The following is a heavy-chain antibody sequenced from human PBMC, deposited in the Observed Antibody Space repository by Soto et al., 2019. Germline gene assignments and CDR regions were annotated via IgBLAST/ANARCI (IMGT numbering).Heavy chain of an antibody. CDR2: IRSKAYGVTT. V-gene: IGHV3-49*03. CDR3: TGDSLGYCSSTSCHYFYY. J-gene: IGHJ4*02. D-gene: IGHD2-2*03. Sequence: GGSLRLSCTASGFTFGDYAMSWFRQAPGKGLEWVGFIRSKAYGVTTEYAAYVKDRFTISRDDSKSIAYLQMNSLKTEDTAVYYCTGDSLGYCSSTSCHYFYYWGQGTLVTVSS. CDR1: GFTFGDYA.